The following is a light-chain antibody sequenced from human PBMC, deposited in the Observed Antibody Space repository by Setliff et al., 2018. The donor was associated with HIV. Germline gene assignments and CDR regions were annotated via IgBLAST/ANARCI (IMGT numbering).Light chain of an antibody. J-gene: IGLJ1*01. Sequence: QSALTQPASVSGSPGQSITISCTGTSSDVGAYSLVSWYQQHPGKAPKLVIYEVSNRPSGVSNRFSGSKSGNTASLTISGLQAEDEADYYCSAYSTLFIYIFGTGTKVTVL. CDR1: SSDVGAYSL. CDR3: SAYSTLFIYI. CDR2: EVS. V-gene: IGLV2-14*01.